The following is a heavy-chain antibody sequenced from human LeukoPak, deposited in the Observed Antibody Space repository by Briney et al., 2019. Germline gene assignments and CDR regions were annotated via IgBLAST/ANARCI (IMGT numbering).Heavy chain of an antibody. Sequence: GGSLRLSCAASGFTISNYKMNWVRQAPGKGLEWVSNISSSSSAIYYADSVKGRLTISRDNSKNTLYLQMNSLRAEDTAVYYCRGEGSSSSFDYWGQGTLVTVSS. J-gene: IGHJ4*02. D-gene: IGHD6-6*01. CDR2: ISSSSSAI. CDR3: RGEGSSSSFDY. V-gene: IGHV3-48*01. CDR1: GFTISNYK.